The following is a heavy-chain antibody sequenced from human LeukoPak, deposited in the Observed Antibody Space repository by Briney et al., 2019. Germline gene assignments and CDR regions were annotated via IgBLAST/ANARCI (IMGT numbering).Heavy chain of an antibody. Sequence: GESLKISCKGSGYSFTNYWIGWVRQMPGKGLEWMGTIYPGDSDTRYSPSFQGQVTISADKSISPAYLQWSSLKASDTAMYYCARHRSSGWLQASADYWGQGTLVTVSS. J-gene: IGHJ4*02. D-gene: IGHD5-24*01. CDR2: IYPGDSDT. CDR1: GYSFTNYW. CDR3: ARHRSSGWLQASADY. V-gene: IGHV5-51*01.